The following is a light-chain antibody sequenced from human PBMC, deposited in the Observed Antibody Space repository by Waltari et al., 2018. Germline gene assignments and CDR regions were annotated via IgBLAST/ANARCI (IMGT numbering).Light chain of an antibody. J-gene: IGLJ2*01. CDR3: SSQSSDNVVL. CDR2: DVS. V-gene: IGLV2-14*03. CDR1: SSDVGGYNS. Sequence: QSALTQPASVSGSPGQSITISCTGTSSDVGGYNSVSWYQDHPGQAPKVIIYDVSDRPAGISVRFSGSKSGNPACLTISGLQAEDEADYYCSSQSSDNVVLFGGGTKLTVL.